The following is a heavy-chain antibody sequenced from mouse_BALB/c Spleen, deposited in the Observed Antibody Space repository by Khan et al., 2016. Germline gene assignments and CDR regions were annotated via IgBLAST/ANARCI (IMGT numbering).Heavy chain of an antibody. CDR2: IFPGDGST. D-gene: IGHD1-1*01. V-gene: IGHV1-85*01. Sequence: QVQLQQSGAELVKPGASVKLSCKASGYTFTSYDINWVRQRPEQGLEWIGWIFPGDGSTKYNEKFKGKATLTTDKSSSTAYMQLSSLTSEDSAVYFCAIHYGSTYGYVDVWGAGTTVTVSS. J-gene: IGHJ1*01. CDR3: AIHYGSTYGYVDV. CDR1: GYTFTSYD.